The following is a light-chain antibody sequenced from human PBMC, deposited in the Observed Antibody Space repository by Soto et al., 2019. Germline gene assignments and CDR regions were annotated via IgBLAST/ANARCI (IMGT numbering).Light chain of an antibody. Sequence: SVLTQPPSQSGTPGQAVTISCTGTSXGVGGYNYVSWYQQHPGKAHKLMIYDVSKRPSGVPDRFSGSRSVNTASLTVYGLQAEYEADNDCSSYAGSNNYVFGPGTKATVL. V-gene: IGLV2-8*01. CDR1: SXGVGGYNY. J-gene: IGLJ1*01. CDR2: DVS. CDR3: SSYAGSNNYV.